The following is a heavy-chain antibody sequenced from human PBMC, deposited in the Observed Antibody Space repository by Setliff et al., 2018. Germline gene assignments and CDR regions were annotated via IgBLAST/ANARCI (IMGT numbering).Heavy chain of an antibody. V-gene: IGHV1-18*01. J-gene: IGHJ4*02. CDR1: GYSFPSYG. CDR3: TTSRAPRVVLAADFDL. CDR2: ISAYNGET. D-gene: IGHD2-21*01. Sequence: ASVKVSCKASGYSFPSYGISWVRQAPGQGLEWMGWISAYNGETNNAQKFQDRLSVTADTSSKTIYMELRSLTSDDTAVYFCTTSRAPRVVLAADFDLWGQGTLVTVSS.